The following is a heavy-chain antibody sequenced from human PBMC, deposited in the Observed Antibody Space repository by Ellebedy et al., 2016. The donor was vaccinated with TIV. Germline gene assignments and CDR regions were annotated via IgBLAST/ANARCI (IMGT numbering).Heavy chain of an antibody. CDR2: ITGMFRTV. Sequence: SVKVSCKASGYTFTKYYMHWVRQAPGQGLEWMGGITGMFRTVNYAQKFQGRVTITADEFMTTAYMELSSLRSEDTAVYYCARGGAYYHRYFDDWGQGTLVTVSS. J-gene: IGHJ4*02. V-gene: IGHV1-69*13. CDR3: ARGGAYYHRYFDD. D-gene: IGHD3-10*01. CDR1: GYTFTKYY.